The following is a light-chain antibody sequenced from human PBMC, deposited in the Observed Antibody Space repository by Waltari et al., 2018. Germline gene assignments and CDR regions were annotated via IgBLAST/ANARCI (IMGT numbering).Light chain of an antibody. CDR3: QTGGHGTWV. J-gene: IGLJ3*02. CDR2: VNSDGSH. V-gene: IGLV4-69*01. CDR1: SGHSSNI. Sequence: QLVLTQSPSASASLGASVKLTCTLSSGHSSNIIAWLQQQPKKGTRFLMKVNSDGSHSKGDEIPDRFSGSSAGAERYLTVSSLQSEDEADYYCQTGGHGTWVFGGGTKLTVL.